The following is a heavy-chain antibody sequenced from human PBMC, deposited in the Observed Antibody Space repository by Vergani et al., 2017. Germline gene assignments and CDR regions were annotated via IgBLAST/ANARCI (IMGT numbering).Heavy chain of an antibody. CDR3: ARDRGYYALDV. V-gene: IGHV3-21*02. Sequence: EVQLMESGGGLIEPGGSLRLSCEASGFTLRSRIMNWVRQAPGKGLEWVSSISSESSVIYYAESVRGRFTISRDNAKNSLFLQMSSLRTEDTAVYYCARDRGYYALDVWGQGTPVTVSS. CDR1: GFTLRSRI. CDR2: ISSESSVI. J-gene: IGHJ6*02.